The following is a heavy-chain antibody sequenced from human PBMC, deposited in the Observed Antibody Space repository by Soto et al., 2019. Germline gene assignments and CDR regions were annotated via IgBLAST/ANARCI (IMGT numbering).Heavy chain of an antibody. CDR2: IIPIFGTA. D-gene: IGHD3-9*01. V-gene: IGHV1-69*13. CDR3: ARGYFGGYYYYYGMDV. J-gene: IGHJ6*02. Sequence: SVKVSCKASGGTFSSYAISWVRQAPGQGLEWMGGIIPIFGTANYAQKFQGRVTITADESTSTAYMELSSLRSEDTAVYYCARGYFGGYYYYYGMDVWGQGTTVTVSS. CDR1: GGTFSSYA.